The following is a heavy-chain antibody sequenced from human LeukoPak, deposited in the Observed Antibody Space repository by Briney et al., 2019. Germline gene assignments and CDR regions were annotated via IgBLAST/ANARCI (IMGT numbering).Heavy chain of an antibody. CDR1: GGSFSGYY. CDR3: ARLQYDFWSGYFLDY. D-gene: IGHD3-3*01. CDR2: INHSGST. J-gene: IGHJ4*02. V-gene: IGHV4-34*01. Sequence: KASETVSLTCAVYGGSFSGYYWNWIRQPPGKGLEWIGEINHSGSTNYNPSLKSRVTISVDTSKNQFSLKLSSVTAADTAVYYCARLQYDFWSGYFLDYWGQGALVTVAS.